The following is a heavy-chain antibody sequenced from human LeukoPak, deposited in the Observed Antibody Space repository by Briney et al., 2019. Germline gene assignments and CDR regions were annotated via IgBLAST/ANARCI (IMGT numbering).Heavy chain of an antibody. CDR2: INAGNGNT. D-gene: IGHD3-10*01. CDR1: GYTFTSYG. J-gene: IGHJ6*02. Sequence: GASVKVSCKASGYTFTSYGISWVRQAPGQRLEWMGWINAGNGNTKYSQKFQGRVTITRDTSASTAYMELSSLRSEDTAVYYCARELNLWFGDYYGMDVWGQGTTVTVSS. CDR3: ARELNLWFGDYYGMDV. V-gene: IGHV1-3*01.